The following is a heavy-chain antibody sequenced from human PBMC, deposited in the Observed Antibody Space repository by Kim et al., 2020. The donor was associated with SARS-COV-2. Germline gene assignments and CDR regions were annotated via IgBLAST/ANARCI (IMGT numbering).Heavy chain of an antibody. Sequence: GESLKISCKGSGYSFTSYWIGWVRQMPGKGLEWMGIIYPGDSDTRYSPSFQGQVTISADKSISTAYLQWSSLKASDTAMYYCARNYEGYGSGSYVYPVLGFDYWGQGTLVTVSS. D-gene: IGHD3-10*01. CDR1: GYSFTSYW. V-gene: IGHV5-51*01. CDR3: ARNYEGYGSGSYVYPVLGFDY. J-gene: IGHJ4*02. CDR2: IYPGDSDT.